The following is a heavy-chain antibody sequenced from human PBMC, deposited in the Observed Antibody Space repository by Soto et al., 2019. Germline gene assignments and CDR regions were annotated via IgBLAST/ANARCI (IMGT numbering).Heavy chain of an antibody. J-gene: IGHJ5*01. CDR3: ASLAYYDFWCGYYWFDY. V-gene: IGHV4-4*02. CDR1: GGSISSSNW. D-gene: IGHD3-3*01. Sequence: PSETLSLTCAVSGGSISSSNWWSWVRQPPGKGLEWSGEIYHSGSTNYNPSLKSRVTISVDKSKNQFSLKLSSVTAADTAVYYCASLAYYDFWCGYYWFDYWGQGTLVTVSS. CDR2: IYHSGST.